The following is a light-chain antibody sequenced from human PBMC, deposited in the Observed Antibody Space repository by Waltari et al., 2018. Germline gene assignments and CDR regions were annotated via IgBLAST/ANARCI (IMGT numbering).Light chain of an antibody. V-gene: IGKV2-28*01. CDR1: QSLLHGSGNTF. CDR3: MQARQTPWT. Sequence: DIVMTQSPLSLSVTPGEPASISCRSSQSLLHGSGNTFLDWYLQNPGKSPQLLIYLVSNRASGVPDRFSGSGSGTDFTLKISRVEAEDVGVYFCMQARQTPWTFGQGTKVEIK. J-gene: IGKJ1*01. CDR2: LVS.